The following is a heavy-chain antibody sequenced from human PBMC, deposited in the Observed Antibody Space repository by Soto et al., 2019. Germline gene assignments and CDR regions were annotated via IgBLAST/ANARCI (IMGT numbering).Heavy chain of an antibody. Sequence: QVQLVQSGSEVKNLGSSVKVSCKASRGTFSSYALSWVRQAPGQGLEWMGGIIPVFGTADYAQKFQGRVTITADRSTSTAYLEVRSLRFEDTDIYYCARARWIQVWFGDIWGQGTMVTVSS. CDR1: RGTFSSYA. V-gene: IGHV1-69*06. D-gene: IGHD5-18*01. CDR2: IIPVFGTA. J-gene: IGHJ3*02. CDR3: ARARWIQVWFGDI.